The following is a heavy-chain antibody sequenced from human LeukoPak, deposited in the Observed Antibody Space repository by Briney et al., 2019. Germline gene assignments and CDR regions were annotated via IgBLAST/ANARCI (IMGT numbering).Heavy chain of an antibody. D-gene: IGHD2/OR15-2a*01. Sequence: ASVKVSCKASGYTFTGYYMHWVRQAPGQGLEWMGRIIPILGIANYAQKFQGRVTITADKSTSTAYMELSSLRSEDTAVYYCARDRAGTTFLGSTLVYWGQGTLVTVSS. J-gene: IGHJ4*02. V-gene: IGHV1-69*04. CDR2: IIPILGIA. CDR1: GYTFTGYY. CDR3: ARDRAGTTFLGSTLVY.